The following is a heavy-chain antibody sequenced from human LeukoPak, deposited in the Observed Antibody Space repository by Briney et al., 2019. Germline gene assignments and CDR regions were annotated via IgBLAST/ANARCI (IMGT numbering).Heavy chain of an antibody. CDR1: GYTFTSYY. V-gene: IGHV1-46*01. CDR3: ARVEEGNYYDSSGYYEPFDY. CDR2: INPSDGST. Sequence: ASVKVSRKASGYTFTSYYMHWVRQAPGQGLEWMGLINPSDGSTTYPQKLQGRVTMTTDTSTSTAYMELRSLRSDDTAVYYCARVEEGNYYDSSGYYEPFDYWGQGTLVTVSS. J-gene: IGHJ4*02. D-gene: IGHD3-22*01.